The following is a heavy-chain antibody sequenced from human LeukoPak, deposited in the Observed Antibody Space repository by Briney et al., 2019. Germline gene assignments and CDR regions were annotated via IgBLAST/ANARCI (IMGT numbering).Heavy chain of an antibody. J-gene: IGHJ4*02. CDR3: ARAGAGLGLHQY. D-gene: IGHD2-2*01. V-gene: IGHV3-7*01. Sequence: GGSLRLSCAASGFTFSSYWMSWVRQAPGKGLEWVANIKQDGSQRYYVDSVKGRFTISRDNADNSLYLQMNSLRAEDTAVYYCARAGAGLGLHQYWGQGTLVTVSS. CDR1: GFTFSSYW. CDR2: IKQDGSQR.